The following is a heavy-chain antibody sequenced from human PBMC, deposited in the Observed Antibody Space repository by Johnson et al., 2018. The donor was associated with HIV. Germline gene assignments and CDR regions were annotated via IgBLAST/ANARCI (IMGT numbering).Heavy chain of an antibody. CDR3: ARDDGWEPTGNDAFDI. V-gene: IGHV3-30*04. CDR2: ISYDGSNK. J-gene: IGHJ3*02. CDR1: GFTFSSYA. Sequence: QMQLVESGGGVVQPGRSLRLSCAASGFTFSSYAMHWVRQAPGKGLEWVAVISYDGSNKYYADSVNGRFTISRDNSKNTLYLQMNSLRAEDTAVYYCARDDGWEPTGNDAFDIWGQGTMVTVSS. D-gene: IGHD1-26*01.